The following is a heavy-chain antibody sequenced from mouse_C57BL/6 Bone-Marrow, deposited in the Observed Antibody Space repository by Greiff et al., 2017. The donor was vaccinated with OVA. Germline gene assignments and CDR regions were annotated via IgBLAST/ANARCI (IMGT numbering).Heavy chain of an antibody. J-gene: IGHJ1*03. CDR3: ARGMMVTTIYWYFDV. D-gene: IGHD2-3*01. Sequence: EVQLQQSGPELVKPGASVKISCKASGYTFTDYYMNWVKQSHGKSLEWIGDINPNNGGTSYNQKFKGKATLTVDKSSSTAYMELRSLTSEDSAVYYCARGMMVTTIYWYFDVWGTGTTVTVSS. V-gene: IGHV1-26*01. CDR1: GYTFTDYY. CDR2: INPNNGGT.